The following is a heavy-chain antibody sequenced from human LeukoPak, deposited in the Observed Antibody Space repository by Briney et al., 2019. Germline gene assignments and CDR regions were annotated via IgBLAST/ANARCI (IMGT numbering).Heavy chain of an antibody. V-gene: IGHV3-48*03. CDR2: ISRSGDET. CDR1: GFPFSSYE. CDR3: TKVPAHGDYIGGPNWYFDL. Sequence: GSLKLSCVASGFPFSSYEMNWVRQAPGKGPEWVSYISRSGDETYYADSAKGRFTISRDNAKNSLYLQMNSLRVEDTALYYCTKVPAHGDYIGGPNWYFDLWGRGTLVTV. D-gene: IGHD4-17*01. J-gene: IGHJ2*01.